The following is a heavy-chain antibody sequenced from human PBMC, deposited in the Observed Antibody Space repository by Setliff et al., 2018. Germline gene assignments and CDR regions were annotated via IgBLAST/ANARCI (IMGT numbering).Heavy chain of an antibody. CDR1: GGSISSYY. CDR3: AREVYGDYPTYYFDY. J-gene: IGHJ4*02. CDR2: IYYSGST. Sequence: SETLSLTCTVSGGSISSYYWSWIRQPPGKGLEWIGYIYYSGSTNYNPSLKSRVTISVDTSKNQFSLKLSSVTAADPAVYYCAREVYGDYPTYYFDYWGQGTLVTVSS. V-gene: IGHV4-59*01. D-gene: IGHD4-17*01.